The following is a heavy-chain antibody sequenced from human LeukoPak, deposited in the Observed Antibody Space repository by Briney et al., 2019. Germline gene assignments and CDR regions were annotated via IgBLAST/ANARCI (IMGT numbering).Heavy chain of an antibody. Sequence: SETLSLTCTVSGGSISSGGYYWSWIRQPPGKGLEWIGYVSYSGNTNYNPSLKSRVTISVDTSKNQFSLKLSSVTAADTAVYYCAEGYNPYYFDYWGRGTLVTVSS. CDR3: AEGYNPYYFDY. CDR1: GGSISSGGYY. D-gene: IGHD1-14*01. CDR2: VSYSGNT. J-gene: IGHJ4*02. V-gene: IGHV4-61*08.